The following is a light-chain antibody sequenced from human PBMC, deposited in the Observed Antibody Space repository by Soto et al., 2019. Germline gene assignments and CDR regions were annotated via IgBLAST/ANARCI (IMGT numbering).Light chain of an antibody. J-gene: IGKJ3*01. CDR1: QSVSSSY. Sequence: EIVLTQSPGTLSLSPGERATLSCRASQSVSSSYLAWYQQKPGQAPRLLISGASSRATGIPDRFSGSGSGTDFTLTISSLEPEACAVYYCQQYGSSLLVTFGPGTKVDIK. CDR2: GAS. CDR3: QQYGSSLLVT. V-gene: IGKV3-20*01.